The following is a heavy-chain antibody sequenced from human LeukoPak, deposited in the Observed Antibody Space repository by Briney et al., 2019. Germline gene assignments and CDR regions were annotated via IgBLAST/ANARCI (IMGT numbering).Heavy chain of an antibody. D-gene: IGHD5-18*01. Sequence: GRSLRLSCAASGFTFDDYAMHWVRQAPGKGLEWVSGISWNSGSIGYADSVKGRFTISRDNAKNSLYLQMNSLRAEDTALYYCAKATPMRGYSYGYPDYWGQGTLVTVSS. CDR1: GFTFDDYA. CDR3: AKATPMRGYSYGYPDY. CDR2: ISWNSGSI. J-gene: IGHJ4*02. V-gene: IGHV3-9*01.